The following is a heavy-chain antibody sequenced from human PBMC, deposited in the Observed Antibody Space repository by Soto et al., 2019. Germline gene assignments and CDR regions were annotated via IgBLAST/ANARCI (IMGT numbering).Heavy chain of an antibody. J-gene: IGHJ3*02. CDR2: INPSGGST. V-gene: IGHV1-46*01. Sequence: ASVKVSCKASGYTFTSYYMHWVREAPGQGLEWMGIINPSGGSTSYAQKFQGRVTMTRDTSTSTVYMELSSLRSEDTAVYYCARGITMIVVVIPGAFDIWGQGTMVTVSS. CDR1: GYTFTSYY. CDR3: ARGITMIVVVIPGAFDI. D-gene: IGHD3-22*01.